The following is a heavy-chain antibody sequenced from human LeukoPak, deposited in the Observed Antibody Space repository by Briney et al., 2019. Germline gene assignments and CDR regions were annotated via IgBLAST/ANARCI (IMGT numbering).Heavy chain of an antibody. CDR2: ISAYNGNT. J-gene: IGHJ4*02. V-gene: IGHV1-18*01. Sequence: GASVKVSCKASGYTFTSYGISWVRQAPGQGLEWMGWISAYNGNTNYAQKLQGRVTMTTDTSTSTAYMELRSLRSDDTAVYYCARAPPITIFGVVPGFDYWGQGTLVTVSS. D-gene: IGHD3-3*01. CDR1: GYTFTSYG. CDR3: ARAPPITIFGVVPGFDY.